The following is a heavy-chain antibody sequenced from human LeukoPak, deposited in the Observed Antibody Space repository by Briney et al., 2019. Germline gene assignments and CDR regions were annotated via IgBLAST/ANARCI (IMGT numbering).Heavy chain of an antibody. CDR2: IRSKANSCAT. CDR3: TSSGYYHYYYYMDV. D-gene: IGHD3-22*01. CDR1: GFTFSGSA. J-gene: IGHJ6*03. Sequence: GGSLRLSCAASGFTFSGSAMHWVRQASGKGLEWVGRIRSKANSCATAYAASVKGRFTISRDDSKNTAYLQMNSLKTEDTAVYYCTSSGYYHYYYYMDVWGKGTTVTVSS. V-gene: IGHV3-73*01.